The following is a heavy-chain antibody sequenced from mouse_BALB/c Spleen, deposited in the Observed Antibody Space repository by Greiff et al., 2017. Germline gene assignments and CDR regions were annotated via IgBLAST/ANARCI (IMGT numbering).Heavy chain of an antibody. CDR1: GFTFSDYY. Sequence: DVHLVESGGGLVKPGGSLKLSCAASGFTFSDYYMYWVRQTPEKRLEWVATISDGGSYTYYPDSVKGRFTISRDNAKNNLYLQMSSLKSEDTAMYYCARDGYRAMDYWGQGTSVTVSS. CDR2: ISDGGSYT. CDR3: ARDGYRAMDY. J-gene: IGHJ4*01. D-gene: IGHD2-2*01. V-gene: IGHV5-4*02.